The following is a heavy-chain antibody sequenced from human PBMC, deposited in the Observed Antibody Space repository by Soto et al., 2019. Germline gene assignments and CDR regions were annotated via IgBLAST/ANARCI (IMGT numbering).Heavy chain of an antibody. D-gene: IGHD3-16*01. CDR3: AQGPSGMISFGGVIVLAPYYYDY. CDR2: ISGSGGST. V-gene: IGHV3-23*01. CDR1: GFTFSSYA. Sequence: PGGSLRLSCAASGFTFSSYAMNWVRQAPGKGLEWVSVISGSGGSTYYADSVKGRFTISRDNSKNTLYLQMNSRRAGDTAVHYCAQGPSGMISFGGVIVLAPYYYDYWGQGTLVSVSS. J-gene: IGHJ4*02.